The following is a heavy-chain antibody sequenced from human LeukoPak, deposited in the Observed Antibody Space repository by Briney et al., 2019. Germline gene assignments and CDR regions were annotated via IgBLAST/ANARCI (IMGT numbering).Heavy chain of an antibody. V-gene: IGHV4-59*01. J-gene: IGHJ4*02. CDR2: IYYSGRT. CDR1: GGSISSYY. D-gene: IGHD3-22*01. CDR3: ARGADSSGYYSIFYFDY. Sequence: SETLSLTCTVSGGSISSYYWNWLRPPPGQGRVGIGYIYYSGRTNSNPSLESRVTISVDTSKNQFSLKLSSVTAADTAEYYCARGADSSGYYSIFYFDYWGQGTLVTVSS.